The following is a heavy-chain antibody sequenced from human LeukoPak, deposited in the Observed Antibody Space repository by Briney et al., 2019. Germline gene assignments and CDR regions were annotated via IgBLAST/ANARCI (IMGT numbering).Heavy chain of an antibody. CDR3: AKGPRGYSYGYMWFDP. V-gene: IGHV3-30*18. CDR2: ISYDGSNK. Sequence: PGGSLRLSCAASGFTFSSYDMHWVRKAPGKGLEWVAVISYDGSNKHYADSVKGRFTISRDNSKNTLYLQMNSLRAEDTAVYYCAKGPRGYSYGYMWFDPWGQGTLVTVSS. J-gene: IGHJ5*02. D-gene: IGHD5-18*01. CDR1: GFTFSSYD.